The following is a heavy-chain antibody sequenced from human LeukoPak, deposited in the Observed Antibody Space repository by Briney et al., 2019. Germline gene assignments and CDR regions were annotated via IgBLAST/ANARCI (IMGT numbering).Heavy chain of an antibody. V-gene: IGHV3-23*01. Sequence: GGSLRLSCAASGITFSSYAMSWVRQAPGKGLEWVSTISAGGGSTYYADSVKGRFTISRDDSKNTLYLQMNSLRAEDTALYYCAKDRTSSWYDKYFDYWGQGTLVTVSS. CDR1: GITFSSYA. J-gene: IGHJ4*02. CDR2: ISAGGGST. D-gene: IGHD6-13*01. CDR3: AKDRTSSWYDKYFDY.